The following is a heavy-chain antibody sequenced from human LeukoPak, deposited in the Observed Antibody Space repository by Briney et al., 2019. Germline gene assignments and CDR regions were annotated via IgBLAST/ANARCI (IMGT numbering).Heavy chain of an antibody. Sequence: PSETLSLTCTVSGGSISSYYWSWIRQPAGKGLEWIGRIYTIGSTNYNPSLKSRVTMSVDTSKNQFSLKLSSVTAADTAVYYCAREGYCSSTSCYAEDTPFDYWGQGTLVTVSS. D-gene: IGHD2-2*01. CDR3: AREGYCSSTSCYAEDTPFDY. V-gene: IGHV4-4*07. CDR1: GGSISSYY. CDR2: IYTIGST. J-gene: IGHJ4*02.